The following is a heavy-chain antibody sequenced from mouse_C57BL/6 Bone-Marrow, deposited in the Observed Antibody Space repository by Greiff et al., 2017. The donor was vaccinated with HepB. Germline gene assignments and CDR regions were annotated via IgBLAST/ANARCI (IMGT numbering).Heavy chain of an antibody. J-gene: IGHJ2*01. Sequence: VMLVESGAELMKPGASVKLSCKATGYTFTGYWIEWVKQRPGHGLEWIGEILPGSGSTNYNEKFKGKATFTADTSSNTAYMQLSSLTTEDSAIYYCARGLITTVVAYYFDYWGQGTTLTVSS. D-gene: IGHD1-1*01. CDR1: GYTFTGYW. CDR2: ILPGSGST. CDR3: ARGLITTVVAYYFDY. V-gene: IGHV1-9*01.